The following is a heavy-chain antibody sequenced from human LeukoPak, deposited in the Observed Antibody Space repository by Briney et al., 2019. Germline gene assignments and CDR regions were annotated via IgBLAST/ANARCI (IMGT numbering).Heavy chain of an antibody. J-gene: IGHJ3*02. CDR1: GFTLRRYA. V-gene: IGHV3-23*01. Sequence: GGALRLSRVASGFTLRRYAMGWVRQAPGKGLDWVSGFRGGAGRTSYVDSVKGRFTISRDNSKNTLYLQMNSLSAEDTATYYCAKDAHRDIGVTAGDAYDIWGQGTMVTVSS. CDR2: FRGGAGRT. D-gene: IGHD2-21*02. CDR3: AKDAHRDIGVTAGDAYDI.